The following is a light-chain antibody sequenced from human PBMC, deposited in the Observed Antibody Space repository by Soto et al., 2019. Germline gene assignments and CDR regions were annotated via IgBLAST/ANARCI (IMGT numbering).Light chain of an antibody. CDR1: QSVGSK. CDR2: DAS. V-gene: IGKV3-15*01. J-gene: IGKJ3*01. Sequence: EIVRTQSPATLSVSPGERASLSCRASQSVGSKLAWYQHKPGQAPRLLIYDASTRATGFPARFSGSGSGTVFALTISSLRPEDFAVYYCQQYNNWPPFTFGPGTPVDIK. CDR3: QQYNNWPPFT.